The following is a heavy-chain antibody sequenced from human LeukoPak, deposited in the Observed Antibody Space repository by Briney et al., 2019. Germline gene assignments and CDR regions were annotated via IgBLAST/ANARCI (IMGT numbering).Heavy chain of an antibody. J-gene: IGHJ4*02. CDR1: GFTFSSYS. D-gene: IGHD2-15*01. V-gene: IGHV3-21*01. CDR3: ARVECSGGSCYSGL. CDR2: ISSGGSYI. Sequence: GGSLILSCAASGFTFSSYSMNWVRQAPGKGLEWVSSISSGGSYIYYADSVKGRFTISRDNAQNSLYLQLNSLRPEDTAVYYCARVECSGGSCYSGLWGQGTLVTVSS.